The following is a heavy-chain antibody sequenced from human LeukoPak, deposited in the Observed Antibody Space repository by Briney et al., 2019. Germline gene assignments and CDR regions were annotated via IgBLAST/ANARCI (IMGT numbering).Heavy chain of an antibody. CDR2: IYKSGST. CDR1: GESINPYY. D-gene: IGHD2/OR15-2a*01. J-gene: IGHJ6*03. CDR3: ARSFLDYMDV. V-gene: IGHV4-4*07. Sequence: SETLSLTCTVSGESINPYYWNWIRQPAGKGLEWIGHIYKSGSTNYNPSLKSRVTMSLDTSKNQFSLELRSVTAADTAVYFCARSFLDYMDVWGKGTTVTVSS.